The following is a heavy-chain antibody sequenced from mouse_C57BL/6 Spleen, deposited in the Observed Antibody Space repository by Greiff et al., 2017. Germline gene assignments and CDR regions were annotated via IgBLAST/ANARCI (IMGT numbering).Heavy chain of an antibody. J-gene: IGHJ4*01. Sequence: QVQLQQPGAELVKPGASVKLSCKASGYTFTSYWMQWVKQRPGQGLEWIGEIDPSDSYTNYNQKFKGKATLTVDTSSSTAYMQLSSLTSEDSAVYYCARSPTDRRYAMDYWGQGTSVTVSS. CDR3: ARSPTDRRYAMDY. CDR2: IDPSDSYT. V-gene: IGHV1-50*01. CDR1: GYTFTSYW.